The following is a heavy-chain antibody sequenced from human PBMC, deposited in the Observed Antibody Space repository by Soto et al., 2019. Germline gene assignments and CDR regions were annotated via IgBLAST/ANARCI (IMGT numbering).Heavy chain of an antibody. CDR1: GGSISSYY. Sequence: SETLSLTCTVSGGSISSYYWSWIRQPAGKGLEWIGRIYTSGSTNYNPSLKSRVTMSVDTSKNQFSLKLSSVTAADTAVYYCARQFSYYYDSSGYYLNWFDPWGQGTLVTVS. CDR3: ARQFSYYYDSSGYYLNWFDP. CDR2: IYTSGST. V-gene: IGHV4-4*07. J-gene: IGHJ5*02. D-gene: IGHD3-22*01.